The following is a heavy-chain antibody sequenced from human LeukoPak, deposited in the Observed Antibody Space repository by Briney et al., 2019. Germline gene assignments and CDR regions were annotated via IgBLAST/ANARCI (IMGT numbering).Heavy chain of an antibody. V-gene: IGHV4-4*02. D-gene: IGHD3-3*01. CDR1: GGSISSTNW. CDR3: AREGGFYRPLDY. J-gene: IGHJ4*02. Sequence: PSGTLSLICGVSGGSISSTNWWTWVRRPPGKGLEWIGEVHLDGRTNYNPSLESRLTMSVDLSENPSSLKLTSVTAADTAVYYCAREGGFYRPLDYSGQGTLVTVSS. CDR2: VHLDGRT.